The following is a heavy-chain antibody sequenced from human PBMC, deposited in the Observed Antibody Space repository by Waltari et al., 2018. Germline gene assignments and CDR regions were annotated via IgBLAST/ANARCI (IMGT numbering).Heavy chain of an antibody. Sequence: EVQLVESGGGLVKPGGSLRLSCEASGFTFSSYSMNWVRQAPGKGLVWVSSISSSRSYRYYADSVKGRFTISRDNAKNSLYLQMNSLRAEDTAVYYCARDVDTAMVDYWGQGTLVTVSS. CDR1: GFTFSSYS. J-gene: IGHJ4*02. V-gene: IGHV3-21*01. CDR2: ISSSRSYR. CDR3: ARDVDTAMVDY. D-gene: IGHD5-18*01.